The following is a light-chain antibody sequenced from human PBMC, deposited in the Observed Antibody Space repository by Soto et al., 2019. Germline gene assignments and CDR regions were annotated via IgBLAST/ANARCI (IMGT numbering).Light chain of an antibody. J-gene: IGLJ2*01. Sequence: QSVLTQPASVSGSPGQSITISCTGTSSDVGGYNYVSWYQQHPGKAPKLMIYEVSNRPSGVSNRFSGSKSGNTASLTISGLHAEDEADYYCSLYTSISTVVFGGGPKLPVI. V-gene: IGLV2-14*01. CDR2: EVS. CDR1: SSDVGGYNY. CDR3: SLYTSISTVV.